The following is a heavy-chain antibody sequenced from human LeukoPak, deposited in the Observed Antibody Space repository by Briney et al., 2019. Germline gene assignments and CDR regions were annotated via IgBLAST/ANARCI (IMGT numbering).Heavy chain of an antibody. D-gene: IGHD5-24*01. CDR2: ISSSGSTI. CDR1: GFTFTDYY. V-gene: IGHV3-11*04. Sequence: GGSLRHSCAASGFTFTDYYMSWIRQAPGKGLEWVSYISSSGSTIYYADSVKGRFTISRDNAKKSLYLQMNSLRAEDTAVYYCARGRDGYNSGAFDIWGQGTKVTVSS. CDR3: ARGRDGYNSGAFDI. J-gene: IGHJ3*02.